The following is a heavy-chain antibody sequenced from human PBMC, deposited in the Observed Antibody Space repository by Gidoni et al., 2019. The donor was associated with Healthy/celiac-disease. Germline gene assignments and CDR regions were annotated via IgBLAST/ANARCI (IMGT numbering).Heavy chain of an antibody. Sequence: GLSWVGFIRSKAYGGTTEYAASVKGRFTISRDDSKSIAYLQMNSLKTEDTAVYYCTRDPYYYDTPMGYYWGQGTLVTVSS. CDR2: IRSKAYGGTT. J-gene: IGHJ4*02. V-gene: IGHV3-49*02. D-gene: IGHD3-22*01. CDR3: TRDPYYYDTPMGYY.